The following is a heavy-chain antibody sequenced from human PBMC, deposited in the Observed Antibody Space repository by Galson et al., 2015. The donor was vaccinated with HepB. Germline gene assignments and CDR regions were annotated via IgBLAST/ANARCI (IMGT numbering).Heavy chain of an antibody. CDR3: ARDQGYCSGGSCPWLY. D-gene: IGHD2-15*01. V-gene: IGHV3-21*01. CDR2: ISSSSSYI. CDR1: GFTFSSYS. J-gene: IGHJ4*02. Sequence: SLRLSCAASGFTFSSYSMNWVRQAPGKGLEWVSSISSSSSYIYYADSLKGRFTISRDNAKNPLYLQMNSLRAEDTAVYYCARDQGYCSGGSCPWLYWGQGTLVTVSS.